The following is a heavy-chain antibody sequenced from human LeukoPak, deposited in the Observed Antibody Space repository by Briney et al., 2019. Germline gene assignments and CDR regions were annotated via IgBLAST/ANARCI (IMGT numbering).Heavy chain of an antibody. V-gene: IGHV4-34*01. CDR1: GGSFSGYY. J-gene: IGHJ4*02. D-gene: IGHD7-27*01. Sequence: PSETLSLTCAVYGGSFSGYYWSWIRQPPGKGLEWIGNIYYSGSTYYNPSLKSRVTISVDTSKNHFSLKLSSVTAADTAVYYCARQTTGDGDYWGQGTLVTVSS. CDR2: IYYSGST. CDR3: ARQTTGDGDY.